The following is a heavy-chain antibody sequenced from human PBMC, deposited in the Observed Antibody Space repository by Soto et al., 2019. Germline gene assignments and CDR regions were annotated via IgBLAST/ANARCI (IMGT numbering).Heavy chain of an antibody. J-gene: IGHJ6*02. D-gene: IGHD6-13*01. V-gene: IGHV4-31*03. Sequence: SETLSLTCTVSGGSISSGGYYWSWIRHHPGKGLEWIGYIYYSGSTYYNPSLKSRVTISVDTSKNQFSLKLSSVTAADTAVYYCARGIAAAGTSMDVWGQGTTVTVSS. CDR1: GGSISSGGYY. CDR3: ARGIAAAGTSMDV. CDR2: IYYSGST.